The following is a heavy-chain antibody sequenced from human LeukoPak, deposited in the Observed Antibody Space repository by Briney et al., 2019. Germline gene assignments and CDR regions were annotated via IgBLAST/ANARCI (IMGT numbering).Heavy chain of an antibody. CDR2: ISGSGGST. D-gene: IGHD4-17*01. V-gene: IGHV3-23*01. Sequence: PGGSLRLSCAASGFPFSTNAMTWVRQAPGKGLEWVSGISGSGGSTYYADSVKGRFTISRDNSKNTLYLQMNSLRAEDTAVYYCAKAYYGDYSDYWGQGTLVTVSS. CDR1: GFPFSTNA. J-gene: IGHJ4*02. CDR3: AKAYYGDYSDY.